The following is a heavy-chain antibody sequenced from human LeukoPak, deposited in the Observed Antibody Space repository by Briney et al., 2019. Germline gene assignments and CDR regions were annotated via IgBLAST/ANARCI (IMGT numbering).Heavy chain of an antibody. D-gene: IGHD3-22*01. V-gene: IGHV3-74*01. J-gene: IGHJ4*02. Sequence: GGSLRLSCAASGFTFTSYSMGWVRQAPGKGLVWVSRINSDGRSTSYADSVKGRFTISRDNAKNTLYLQMNSLRAEDTAAYYCARGYYDSSGYYLIDYWGQGTLVTVSS. CDR3: ARGYYDSSGYYLIDY. CDR1: GFTFTSYS. CDR2: INSDGRST.